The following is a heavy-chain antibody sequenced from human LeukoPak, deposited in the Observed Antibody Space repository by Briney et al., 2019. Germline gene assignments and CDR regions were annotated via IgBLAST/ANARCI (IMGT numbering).Heavy chain of an antibody. CDR2: ISYSGSS. V-gene: IGHV4-39*07. CDR3: VRDDYGDYTRRFDP. Sequence: WVRQPPGKGLEWIASISYSGSSYYNPSLKSRVTISVDTSKNQVSLQLSSVTAADTAVYYCVRDDYGDYTRRFDPWGQGTLVTVSS. D-gene: IGHD4-17*01. J-gene: IGHJ5*02.